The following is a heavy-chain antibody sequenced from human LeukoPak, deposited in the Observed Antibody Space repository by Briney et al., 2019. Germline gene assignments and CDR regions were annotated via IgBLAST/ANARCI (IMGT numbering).Heavy chain of an antibody. Sequence: SQTLSLTCTVSGGSISSGGYYWSWIRQHPGKGLEWIGYIYYSGSTNYNPSLKSRVTISVDTSKNQFSLKLSSVTAADTAVYYCARGRSTGLKGPAAPRKTNWFDPWGQGTLVTVSS. CDR3: ARGRSTGLKGPAAPRKTNWFDP. CDR1: GGSISSGGYY. V-gene: IGHV4-31*03. D-gene: IGHD2-2*01. J-gene: IGHJ5*02. CDR2: IYYSGST.